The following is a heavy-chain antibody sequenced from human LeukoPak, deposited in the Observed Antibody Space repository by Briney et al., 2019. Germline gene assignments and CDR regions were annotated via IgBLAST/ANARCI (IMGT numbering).Heavy chain of an antibody. CDR2: IWYDGSNK. J-gene: IGHJ4*02. Sequence: GRPLRLSCAASGFTFSSYGMHWVRQAPGKGLEWVAVIWYDGSNKYYADSVKGRFTISRDNSKNTLYLQMNSLRAEDTAVYYCARGSDDYGDIDYWGQGTLVTVSS. D-gene: IGHD4-17*01. V-gene: IGHV3-33*01. CDR3: ARGSDDYGDIDY. CDR1: GFTFSSYG.